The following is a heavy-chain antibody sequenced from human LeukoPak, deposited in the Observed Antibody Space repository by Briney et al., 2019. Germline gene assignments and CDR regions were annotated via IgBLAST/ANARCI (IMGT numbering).Heavy chain of an antibody. D-gene: IGHD2-21*02. CDR1: GFTFSSYG. V-gene: IGHV3-30*18. Sequence: GGSLRLSCAASGFTFSSYGMHWVRQAPGKGLEWVAVISYDGSNKYYADSVKGRFTISRDNSKNTLYLQMNSLRVEDTAVYYCAKGDLVTPSGAGDYWGQGTLVTVSS. CDR3: AKGDLVTPSGAGDY. CDR2: ISYDGSNK. J-gene: IGHJ4*02.